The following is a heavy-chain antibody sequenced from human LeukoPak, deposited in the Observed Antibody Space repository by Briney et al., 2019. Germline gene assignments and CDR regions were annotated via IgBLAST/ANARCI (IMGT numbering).Heavy chain of an antibody. Sequence: ASVKVSCKTIGGRFKSYGFSWVRQAPGQGLEWMGGIIPIFGTANYAQKFQGRVTITADKSTSTAYMELSSLRSEDTAVYYCAEGAVAGYYYYYYMDVWGKGTTVTVSS. D-gene: IGHD6-19*01. CDR2: IIPIFGTA. V-gene: IGHV1-69*06. CDR3: AEGAVAGYYYYYYMDV. CDR1: GGRFKSYG. J-gene: IGHJ6*03.